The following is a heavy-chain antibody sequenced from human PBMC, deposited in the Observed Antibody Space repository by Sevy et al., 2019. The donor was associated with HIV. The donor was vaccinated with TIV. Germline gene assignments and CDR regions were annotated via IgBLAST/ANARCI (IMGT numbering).Heavy chain of an antibody. CDR2: INHSGST. V-gene: IGHV4-34*01. J-gene: IGHJ3*02. Sequence: SETLSLTCAVYGGSFSGYYRSWIRQPPGKGLEWIGEINHSGSTNYNPSVKSRVTISVDTSKNQLSLMLSSVTAADTAVYYCARHCSGTSCSHAFDIWGQGTMVTVSS. D-gene: IGHD2-2*01. CDR3: ARHCSGTSCSHAFDI. CDR1: GGSFSGYY.